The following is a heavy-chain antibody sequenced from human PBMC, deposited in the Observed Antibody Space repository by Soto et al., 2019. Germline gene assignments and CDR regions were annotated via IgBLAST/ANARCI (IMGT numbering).Heavy chain of an antibody. Sequence: QVQLVESGGGVVQPGRSLRLSCAASGFTFSSYAMHWVRQAPGKGLEWVAVISYDGSNKYYADSVKGRFTISRDNSKNTVYLQMNSLRAEDTAVYYCARDPTYYYARFNFDYWGQGTLVTVSS. CDR1: GFTFSSYA. D-gene: IGHD3-10*01. CDR3: ARDPTYYYARFNFDY. J-gene: IGHJ4*02. V-gene: IGHV3-30-3*01. CDR2: ISYDGSNK.